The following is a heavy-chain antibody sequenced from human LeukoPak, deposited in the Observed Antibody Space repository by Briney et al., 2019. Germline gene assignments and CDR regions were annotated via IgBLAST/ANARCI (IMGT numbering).Heavy chain of an antibody. CDR2: INHSGST. V-gene: IGHV4-34*01. CDR3: ARAVGTAMVLDY. J-gene: IGHJ4*02. D-gene: IGHD5-18*01. CDR1: GGSFSGYY. Sequence: PSETLSLTCAVYGGSFSGYYWSWIRQPPGKGQEWIGEINHSGSTNYNPSLKSRVTISVDTSKNQFSLKLSSVAAADTAVYYCARAVGTAMVLDYWGQGTLVTVSS.